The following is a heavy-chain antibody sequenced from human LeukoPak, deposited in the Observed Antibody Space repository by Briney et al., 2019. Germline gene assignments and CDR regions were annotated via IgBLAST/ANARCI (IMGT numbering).Heavy chain of an antibody. Sequence: RGGSLRLSCVVSGFTFSSYAMSWVRQAPGKGLEWVSAISGSGGSTYYADSVKGRFTISRDNSKNTLYLQMNSLRAEDTAVYYCAKDMRFDWTPYYFDYWGQGTLVTVSS. J-gene: IGHJ4*02. D-gene: IGHD3-9*01. CDR1: GFTFSSYA. CDR3: AKDMRFDWTPYYFDY. V-gene: IGHV3-23*01. CDR2: ISGSGGST.